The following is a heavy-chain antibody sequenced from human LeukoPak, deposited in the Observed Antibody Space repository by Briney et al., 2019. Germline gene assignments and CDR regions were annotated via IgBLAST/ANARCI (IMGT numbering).Heavy chain of an antibody. CDR3: ARDEGVVRYAFDI. J-gene: IGHJ3*02. Sequence: PGGSLRLSCAASGFTFSSYSMNWVRQAPGKGLEWVSSISSSSSYIYYADSVKGRFTISRDNAKNSLYLQMNSLRAEDTAVYYCARDEGVVRYAFDIWGQGTMVTVSS. CDR2: ISSSSSYI. V-gene: IGHV3-21*01. D-gene: IGHD3-3*01. CDR1: GFTFSSYS.